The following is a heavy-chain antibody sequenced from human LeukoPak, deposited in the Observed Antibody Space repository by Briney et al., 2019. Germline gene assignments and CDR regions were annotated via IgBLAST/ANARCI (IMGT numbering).Heavy chain of an antibody. D-gene: IGHD3/OR15-3a*01. CDR3: ARQTGSGLFILP. V-gene: IGHV4-30-4*07. Sequence: SETLSLTCAVSGGSISSGAYSWSWIRQPPEKGLEWIGYLYYSGSTYYNPSLTSRVTISVDTSKNHFSLKLSSVTAADTAVYYCARQTGSGLFILPGGQGTLVTVSS. CDR1: GGSISSGAYS. J-gene: IGHJ4*02. CDR2: LYYSGST.